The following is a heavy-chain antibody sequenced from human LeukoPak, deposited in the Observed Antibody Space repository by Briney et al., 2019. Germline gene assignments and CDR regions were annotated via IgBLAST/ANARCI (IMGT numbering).Heavy chain of an antibody. D-gene: IGHD6-13*01. J-gene: IGHJ4*02. Sequence: GGSLRLSCAASGLTFSSYSMNWFRQAPGKGLEWVSSISSSSSYIYYADSVNGRFTISRDNAKTSLYLQMNSLRAEDTAVYYCARDMGIAAAGTPDYWGQGTLVTVSS. V-gene: IGHV3-21*01. CDR1: GLTFSSYS. CDR2: ISSSSSYI. CDR3: ARDMGIAAAGTPDY.